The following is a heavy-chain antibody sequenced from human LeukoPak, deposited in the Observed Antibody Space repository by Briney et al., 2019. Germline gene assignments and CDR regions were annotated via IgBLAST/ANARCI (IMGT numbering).Heavy chain of an antibody. CDR2: INSDGSST. CDR1: GFTFSSYR. V-gene: IGHV3-74*01. D-gene: IGHD4-17*01. J-gene: IGHJ4*02. CDR3: ARDDYGDYQFDY. Sequence: GGSLRLSCAASGFTFSSYRMHWVRQAPGKGLVRVSRINSDGSSTSYADSVKGRFTISRDNAKNTLYLQMNSLRAEDTAVYYCARDDYGDYQFDYWGQGTLATVSS.